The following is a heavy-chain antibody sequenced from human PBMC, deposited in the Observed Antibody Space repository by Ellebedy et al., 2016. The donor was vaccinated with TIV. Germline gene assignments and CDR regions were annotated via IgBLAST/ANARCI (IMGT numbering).Heavy chain of an antibody. CDR3: ARHFYEHWSGPLGSFYAKDV. D-gene: IGHD3-3*01. CDR2: IKTDGSEK. V-gene: IGHV3-7*03. Sequence: PGGSLRLSCPASGFSFSTYWISWVRQAPGKGLEWVANIKTDGSEKYFVDSVKGRFTISRDNDKNSQSLQMNSLRPEDTAVSYCARHFYEHWSGPLGSFYAKDVWGQGTTVSVSS. CDR1: GFSFSTYW. J-gene: IGHJ6*02.